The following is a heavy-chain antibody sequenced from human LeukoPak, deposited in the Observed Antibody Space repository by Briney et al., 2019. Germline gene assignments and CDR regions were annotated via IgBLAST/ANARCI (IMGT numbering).Heavy chain of an antibody. D-gene: IGHD6-13*01. CDR2: ISSSSSSYI. CDR1: GFTFGDYA. V-gene: IGHV3-21*01. CDR3: ARVLEAASFDS. Sequence: PGGSLRLSCTASGFTFGDYAMNWVRQAPGKGLEWVSSISSSSSSYIYYADSVRGRFTMSRDNAKNSLYLQMNSLRAEDTAVYYCARVLEAASFDSWGQGTPVTVSS. J-gene: IGHJ4*02.